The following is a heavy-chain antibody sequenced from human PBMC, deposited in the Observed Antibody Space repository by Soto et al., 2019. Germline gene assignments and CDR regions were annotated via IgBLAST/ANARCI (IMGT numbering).Heavy chain of an antibody. D-gene: IGHD1-26*01. CDR3: ARGTDSGSYPYYFDY. Sequence: GASVKVSFKASAYTFTSYGISWVRQALGQGLEWMGWISAYNGNTNYAQKLQGRVTITTDTCTSTAYMELRSLRSDETAVYYCARGTDSGSYPYYFDYWGQGTLVTVSS. CDR2: ISAYNGNT. J-gene: IGHJ4*02. V-gene: IGHV1-18*01. CDR1: AYTFTSYG.